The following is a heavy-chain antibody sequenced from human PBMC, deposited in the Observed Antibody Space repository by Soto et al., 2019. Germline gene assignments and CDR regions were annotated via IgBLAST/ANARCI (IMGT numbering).Heavy chain of an antibody. CDR2: MNPNSGNT. J-gene: IGHJ4*02. D-gene: IGHD5-18*01. CDR3: ARGPRRIQLYDY. Sequence: ASVKVSCKASGYTFTSYDINWGGQATGQGLEWMGWMNPNSGNTGYAQKFQGRVTMTRNTSITTAYMELSSLRSADTAVYYCARGPRRIQLYDYWGQGTLVTVSS. V-gene: IGHV1-8*01. CDR1: GYTFTSYD.